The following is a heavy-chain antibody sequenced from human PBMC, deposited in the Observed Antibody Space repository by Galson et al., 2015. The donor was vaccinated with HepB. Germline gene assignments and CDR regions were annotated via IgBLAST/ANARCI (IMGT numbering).Heavy chain of an antibody. V-gene: IGHV3-21*01. CDR3: ARVQRDYYDSSANYYYYGMDV. CDR2: ISSSSSYI. Sequence: SLRLSCAASGFTFSSYSMNWVRQAPGKGLEWVSSISSSSSYIYYADSVKGRFTISRDNAKNSLYLQMNSLRAEDTAVYYCARVQRDYYDSSANYYYYGMDVWGQGTTVTVSS. CDR1: GFTFSSYS. J-gene: IGHJ6*02. D-gene: IGHD3-22*01.